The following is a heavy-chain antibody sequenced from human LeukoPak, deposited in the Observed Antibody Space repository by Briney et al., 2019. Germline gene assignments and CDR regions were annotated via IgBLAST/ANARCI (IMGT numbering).Heavy chain of an antibody. Sequence: SETLSLTCAVYGGSFSGYYWNWIRQPPGKGLEWIGEINHSGSTYYNPSLKSRVTISVDTSKNQFSLKLSSVTAADTAVYYCAREKLQYYFDYWGQGTLVTVSS. J-gene: IGHJ4*02. V-gene: IGHV4-34*09. CDR1: GGSFSGYY. CDR3: AREKLQYYFDY. CDR2: INHSGST. D-gene: IGHD2-15*01.